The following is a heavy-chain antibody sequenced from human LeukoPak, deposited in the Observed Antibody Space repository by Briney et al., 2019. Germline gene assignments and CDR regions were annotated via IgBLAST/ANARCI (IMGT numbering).Heavy chain of an antibody. Sequence: PGGSLRLSCAASGFTFSSYAMSWVRQAPGKGLEWVSAISGSGGSTYYADSVKGRFTISRDNSKNTLYLQMNSLRAEDTAVYYCAKDTVGYSYGLNFDYWGQGTLVTVSS. V-gene: IGHV3-23*01. D-gene: IGHD5-18*01. J-gene: IGHJ4*02. CDR2: ISGSGGST. CDR3: AKDTVGYSYGLNFDY. CDR1: GFTFSSYA.